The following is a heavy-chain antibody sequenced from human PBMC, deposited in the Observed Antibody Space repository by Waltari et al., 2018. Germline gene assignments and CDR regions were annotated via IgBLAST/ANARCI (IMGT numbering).Heavy chain of an antibody. CDR3: ARGFLGSWYVVDYYYYYYMDV. CDR2: IKQDGSEK. J-gene: IGHJ6*03. CDR1: GFTFSSYW. Sequence: EVQLVESGGGLVQPGGSLRLSCAASGFTFSSYWMSWVRQAPGKGLEWVANIKQDGSEKYYVDSVKGRFTISRDNAKNSLYLQMNSLRAEDTAVYYCARGFLGSWYVVDYYYYYYMDVWGKGTTVTVSS. V-gene: IGHV3-7*01. D-gene: IGHD6-13*01.